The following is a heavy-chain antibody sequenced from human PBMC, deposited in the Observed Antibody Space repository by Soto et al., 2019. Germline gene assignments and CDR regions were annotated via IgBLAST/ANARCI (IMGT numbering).Heavy chain of an antibody. CDR1: GFTFSSYS. D-gene: IGHD6-19*01. V-gene: IGHV3-21*01. CDR2: ISSSSSYI. J-gene: IGHJ4*02. CDR3: ARDYSSGWYPEY. Sequence: GGSLRLSCAASGFTFSSYSMNWVRQAPGKGLEWVSSISSSSSYIYYADSVKGRFTISRDNAKNSLYLQMNSLRAEDTAVYYCARDYSSGWYPEYWGQGTLVTVSS.